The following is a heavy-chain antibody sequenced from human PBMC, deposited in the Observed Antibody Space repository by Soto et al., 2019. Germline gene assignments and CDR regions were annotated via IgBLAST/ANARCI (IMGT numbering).Heavy chain of an antibody. J-gene: IGHJ4*02. CDR1: GFTFSSYG. D-gene: IGHD2-2*01. V-gene: IGHV3-30*03. Sequence: GGSLRLSCAASGFTFSSYGMHWVRQAPGKGLEWVAVISYDGSNKYYADSVKGRFTISRDNSKNTLYLQMNSLRAEDTAVYYCASPIYCSSTSCQYYFDYWGQGTLVTVSS. CDR3: ASPIYCSSTSCQYYFDY. CDR2: ISYDGSNK.